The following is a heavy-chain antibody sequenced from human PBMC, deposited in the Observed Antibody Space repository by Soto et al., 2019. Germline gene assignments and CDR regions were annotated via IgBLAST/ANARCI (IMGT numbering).Heavy chain of an antibody. CDR1: GYNFGSDW. CDR3: ARQINYLCDS. D-gene: IGHD4-4*01. J-gene: IGHJ5*02. V-gene: IGHV5-51*01. CDR2: IQPGGSDL. Sequence: GESLKISCKGSGYNFGSDWIGWVRQMPGKGLEWMGIIQPGGSDLRYSPSFQGQVTISADKSINTAYLQWSSLKASDTAMYYCARQINYLCDSWGKGTQVTVSS.